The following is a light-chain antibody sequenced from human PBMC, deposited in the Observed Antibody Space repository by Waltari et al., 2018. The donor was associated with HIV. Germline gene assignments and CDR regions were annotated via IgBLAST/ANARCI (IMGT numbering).Light chain of an antibody. CDR2: DAS. CDR1: QSVSSY. V-gene: IGKV3-11*01. Sequence: EIVLTQSPATLSLSPGERATLSCRASQSVSSYLAWYQQKPGQAPRLLIYDASNRATGSPARCSGSGSGTDFTLTISSLESEDFAVYYCQQRRNWPKTFGQGTKVEIK. CDR3: QQRRNWPKT. J-gene: IGKJ1*01.